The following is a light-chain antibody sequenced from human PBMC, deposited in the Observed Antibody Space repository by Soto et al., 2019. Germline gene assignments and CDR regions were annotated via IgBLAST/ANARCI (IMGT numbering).Light chain of an antibody. CDR1: QGISTY. V-gene: IGKV1-27*01. CDR3: QKYSSAPLT. CDR2: GAS. Sequence: DIQMTQSPSSLSASVGDRITITCRASQGISTYVAWYQQKPGKIPKLLIYGASTLQSGVPSRFSGSGSGTDFTFTITSLQPEDVATYYCQKYSSAPLTFGGGTKVEIK. J-gene: IGKJ4*01.